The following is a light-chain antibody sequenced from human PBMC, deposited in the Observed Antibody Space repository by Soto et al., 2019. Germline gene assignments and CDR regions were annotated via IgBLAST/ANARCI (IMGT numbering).Light chain of an antibody. CDR1: QGIGNL. CDR3: QQFNSYPRT. V-gene: IGKV1-9*01. Sequence: DIQLTQSPSFLSASEGDRVTIACRASQGIGNLLAWYQQKPGKGPKLLICFASTLQSGVPSRFTGSGSWTEFTLTISSLQPEDFGTYYCQQFNSYPRTFGQGTKVEIK. J-gene: IGKJ1*01. CDR2: FAS.